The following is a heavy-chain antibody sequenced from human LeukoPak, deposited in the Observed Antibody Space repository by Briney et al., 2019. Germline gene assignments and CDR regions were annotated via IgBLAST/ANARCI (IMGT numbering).Heavy chain of an antibody. CDR2: IYYSGST. V-gene: IGHV4-31*03. D-gene: IGHD4-17*01. Sequence: SQTLSLTCTVSGGSISSGGYYWSWIRQHPGKGMEWIGYIYYSGSTYYNPSLKSRVTISVDTSKNQFSLKVSSVTATGTALYYCVRHDYVDYDPGTNWFDPWGQGALVTVSS. CDR3: VRHDYVDYDPGTNWFDP. CDR1: GGSISSGGYY. J-gene: IGHJ5*02.